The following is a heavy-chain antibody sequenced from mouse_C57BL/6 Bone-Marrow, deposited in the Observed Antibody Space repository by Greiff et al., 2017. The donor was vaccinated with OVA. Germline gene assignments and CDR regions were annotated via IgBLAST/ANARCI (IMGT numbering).Heavy chain of an antibody. CDR1: GFTFSSYA. Sequence: EVKLVESGGGLVKPGGYLKLSCAASGFTFSSYAMSWVRQTPEKRLEWVATISDGGSYTYYPDNVKGRFTISRDNAKNNLYLQMSHLKSEDTAMYYCARDDDYDDGFDYWGQGTTLTVSS. CDR3: ARDDDYDDGFDY. CDR2: ISDGGSYT. J-gene: IGHJ2*01. D-gene: IGHD2-4*01. V-gene: IGHV5-4*01.